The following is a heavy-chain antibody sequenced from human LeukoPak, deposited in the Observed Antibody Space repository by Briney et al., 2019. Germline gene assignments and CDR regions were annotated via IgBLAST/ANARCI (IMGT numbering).Heavy chain of an antibody. CDR3: ARGGDNSYFDY. J-gene: IGHJ4*02. CDR2: INPGGGST. CDR1: GYTFTSYY. D-gene: IGHD4-23*01. V-gene: IGHV1-46*01. Sequence: ASVKVSCKSSGYTFTSYYIHWVRQAPGQGLEWMGIINPGGGSTSYAQNFQGRVTMTRDTSTSTVYMELSSLRSEDTAIYYCARGGDNSYFDYWGRGTLVSVSS.